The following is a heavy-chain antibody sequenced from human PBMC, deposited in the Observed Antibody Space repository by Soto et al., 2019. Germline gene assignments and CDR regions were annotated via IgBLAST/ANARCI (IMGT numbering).Heavy chain of an antibody. CDR2: INAGNGNT. D-gene: IGHD6-19*01. Sequence: GASVKVSCKASGYTFTSYAMHWVRQAPGQRLEWMGWINAGNGNTKYSQKFQGRVTITRDTSASTAFMELSSLRSEDTAVYYCARGSGWTDAFDIWGQGTMVTVSS. CDR3: ARGSGWTDAFDI. V-gene: IGHV1-3*01. J-gene: IGHJ3*02. CDR1: GYTFTSYA.